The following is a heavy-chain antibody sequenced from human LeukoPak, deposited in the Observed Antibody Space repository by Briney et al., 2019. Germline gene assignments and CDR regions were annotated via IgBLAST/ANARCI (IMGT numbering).Heavy chain of an antibody. J-gene: IGHJ4*02. CDR2: ISDTGVGT. CDR1: GFTFSSYT. D-gene: IGHD4-11*01. V-gene: IGHV3-23*01. Sequence: PGGSLRLSCAASGFTFSSYTMTWVRQAPGKGLQWVSTISDTGVGTYYADSVKGRFTISRDNSKNTLYLQMSSLRAEDTAIYFCARPPYSHHVVPTLWGQGTLVTVSS. CDR3: ARPPYSHHVVPTL.